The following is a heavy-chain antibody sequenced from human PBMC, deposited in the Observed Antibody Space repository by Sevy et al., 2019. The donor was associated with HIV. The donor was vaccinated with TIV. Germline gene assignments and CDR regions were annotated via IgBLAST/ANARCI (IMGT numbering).Heavy chain of an antibody. CDR1: GFRFSNYA. CDR2: ISYDGSKK. J-gene: IGHJ4*02. CDR3: ATSNSALHYFFEF. Sequence: GGSLRLSCVVSGFRFSNYAMHWVRQAPGKGLEWVSVISYDGSKKYYSDSVKGRFTVSRDDSTNTLFLQMNSLRAEDTALYYCATSNSALHYFFEFWGQRALVTVSS. V-gene: IGHV3-30-3*01. D-gene: IGHD3-10*01.